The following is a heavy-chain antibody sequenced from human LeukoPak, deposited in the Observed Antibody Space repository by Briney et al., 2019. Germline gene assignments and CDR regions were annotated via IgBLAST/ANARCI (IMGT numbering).Heavy chain of an antibody. CDR2: ISGSGGST. D-gene: IGHD6-19*01. V-gene: IGHV3-23*01. CDR3: AKDDHGGSGWRDYYDY. CDR1: GFTFSTYA. J-gene: IGHJ4*02. Sequence: PGGSLRLSCAASGFTFSTYAMSWVRQAPGKGLEWVSAISGSGGSTYYPDSVKGRFTISRDNSRNTLSLQMNSLRAEDTAVYYCAKDDHGGSGWRDYYDYWGQGTLVTASS.